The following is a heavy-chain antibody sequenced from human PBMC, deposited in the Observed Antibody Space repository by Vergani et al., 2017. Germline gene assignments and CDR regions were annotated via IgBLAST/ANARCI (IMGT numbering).Heavy chain of an antibody. CDR3: AKDRCLDLPPFDAFGI. D-gene: IGHD1-1*01. V-gene: IGHV3-21*04. J-gene: IGHJ3*02. Sequence: EVQLVESGGGLVKPGGSLRLSCAASGFTFSSYSMNWVRQAPGKGLEWVSSISSSSSYIYYADSVKGRFTISSDNAKNSLYLQMNSLRAEDTAVYYCAKDRCLDLPPFDAFGIWGQGTMVTVSS. CDR2: ISSSSSYI. CDR1: GFTFSSYS.